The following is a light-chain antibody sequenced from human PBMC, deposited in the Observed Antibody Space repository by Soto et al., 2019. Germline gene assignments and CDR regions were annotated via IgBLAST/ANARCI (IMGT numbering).Light chain of an antibody. Sequence: QSALTQPPSASGSRGQSVTISCPGTSSDVGGYNYVPWYQQRPGKAPKLMIYEVSKRPSGVPDRFSGSTSGNTASLTVSGLQAEDEADYYCSSYAGSNIPYVFGTGTKVTGL. CDR2: EVS. V-gene: IGLV2-8*01. CDR1: SSDVGGYNY. CDR3: SSYAGSNIPYV. J-gene: IGLJ1*01.